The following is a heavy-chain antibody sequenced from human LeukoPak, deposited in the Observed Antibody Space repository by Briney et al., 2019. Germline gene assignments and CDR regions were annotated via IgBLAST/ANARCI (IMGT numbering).Heavy chain of an antibody. Sequence: ASVKVSCKASGYTFTSYGMRWVRQAPGQGLEWMGWISAYNVHTNYAQKLQRRVTMTTDTSTSTAYMELRRLRSDDTAVYYCAREEGSYFDSWGQGTLVTVSS. CDR2: ISAYNVHT. D-gene: IGHD3-10*01. CDR3: AREEGSYFDS. V-gene: IGHV1-18*01. J-gene: IGHJ4*02. CDR1: GYTFTSYG.